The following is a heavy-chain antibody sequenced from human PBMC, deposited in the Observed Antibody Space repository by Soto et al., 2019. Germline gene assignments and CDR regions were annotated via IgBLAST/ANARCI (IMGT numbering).Heavy chain of an antibody. CDR3: AKRHSSGYHDY. CDR2: ISNSGAST. V-gene: IGHV3-23*01. CDR1: GFTFGTFA. D-gene: IGHD3-22*01. J-gene: IGHJ4*02. Sequence: GGSLRLSCAASGFTFGTFAMRWVRQAPGKGLEWVSGISNSGASTYYADSVKGRFTISRDNSKSTLFLQMSSLRAEDTAVYYCAKRHSSGYHDYWGQGTLVTVSS.